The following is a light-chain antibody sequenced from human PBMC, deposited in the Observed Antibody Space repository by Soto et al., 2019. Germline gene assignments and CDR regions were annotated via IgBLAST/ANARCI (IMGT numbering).Light chain of an antibody. CDR2: AAS. V-gene: IGKV1-39*01. CDR3: QQSYSTLPFT. CDR1: QSISSY. Sequence: DIQMTQSPSSLSASVGDRVTITCRASQSISSYLYWYQQKPGKAPKLLIYAASSLQSGVPSRFSGSGSGTAFTLTISSLQPEDFATYYCQQSYSTLPFTFGPGTKVDIK. J-gene: IGKJ3*01.